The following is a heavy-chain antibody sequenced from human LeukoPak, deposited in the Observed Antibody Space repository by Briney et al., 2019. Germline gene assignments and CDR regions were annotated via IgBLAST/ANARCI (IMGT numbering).Heavy chain of an antibody. Sequence: SVKVSCKAPGGTFSSYAISWVRQAPGQGLEWMGRIIPILGIANYAQKFQGRVTITADKSTSTAYMELSSLRSEDTAVYYCARGYYDSSGYYPWGSDFFDYWGQGTLVTVSS. J-gene: IGHJ4*02. CDR1: GGTFSSYA. D-gene: IGHD3-22*01. CDR3: ARGYYDSSGYYPWGSDFFDY. CDR2: IIPILGIA. V-gene: IGHV1-69*04.